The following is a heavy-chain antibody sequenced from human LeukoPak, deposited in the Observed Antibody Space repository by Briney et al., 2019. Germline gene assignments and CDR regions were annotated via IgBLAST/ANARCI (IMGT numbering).Heavy chain of an antibody. CDR3: VKGRGVLTTVTAHYFDY. V-gene: IGHV3-64D*09. J-gene: IGHJ4*02. D-gene: IGHD4-17*01. Sequence: GRSLRLSCAASGFTFSSYAMHWVRQAPGKGLEYVSGISSDGGSTYYADSVKGRFTISRDNSQNTLYLQMSSLRPEDTAVYYCVKGRGVLTTVTAHYFDYWGQGTLVTVSS. CDR2: ISSDGGST. CDR1: GFTFSSYA.